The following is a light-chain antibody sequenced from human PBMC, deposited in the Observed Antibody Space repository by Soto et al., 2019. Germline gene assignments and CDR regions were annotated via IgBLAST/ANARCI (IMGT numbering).Light chain of an antibody. V-gene: IGKV1-27*01. J-gene: IGKJ3*01. Sequence: DIQMTQSPSSLSVSVGDRVTITCRANQDITNYLAWYQQKPGKVPKLLIYAASTLQSGVPSRFSGSGSGTDFTLTINSLQPEDIATYYCQKYDRAPFTFGPGTKVD. CDR1: QDITNY. CDR2: AAS. CDR3: QKYDRAPFT.